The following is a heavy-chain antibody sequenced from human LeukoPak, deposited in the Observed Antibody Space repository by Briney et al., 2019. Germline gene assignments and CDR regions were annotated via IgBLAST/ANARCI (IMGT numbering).Heavy chain of an antibody. CDR3: ARDASKEPSNWFDP. CDR2: ISGSGGST. Sequence: GGSLSLSCAASGFTFSSYAMSWVRQAPGKGLEWVSDISGSGGSTYYADSVKGRFTISRDNAKNSLYLQMNSLRAEDTAVYYCARDASKEPSNWFDPWGQGTLVTVSS. J-gene: IGHJ5*02. V-gene: IGHV3-23*01. CDR1: GFTFSSYA. D-gene: IGHD1-14*01.